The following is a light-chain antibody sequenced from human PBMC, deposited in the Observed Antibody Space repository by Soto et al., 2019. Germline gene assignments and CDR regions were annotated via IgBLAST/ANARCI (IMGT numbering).Light chain of an antibody. CDR1: QSVSSSY. V-gene: IGKV3-15*01. J-gene: IGKJ4*01. CDR3: QQHNNWPPVT. Sequence: VLTQSPGTLSLSPGESATLSCRGSQSVSSSYLAWYQQKPGQAPRLLIYGASTRATGIPARFSGSGSGTEFTLTISSLQSEDFAVYYCQQHNNWPPVTFGGGTKVDIK. CDR2: GAS.